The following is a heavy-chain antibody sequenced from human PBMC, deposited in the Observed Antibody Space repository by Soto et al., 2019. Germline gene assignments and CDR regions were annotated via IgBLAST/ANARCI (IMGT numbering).Heavy chain of an antibody. Sequence: QVQLQESGPGLVKPSGTLSLTCAVSGGSISSSNWWSWVRQPPGKGLEWIGEIYHSGSTNYNPSLKSRVTRSVDKSKNQFSLKLSSVTAADTAVYYCAKYCGGDCTHYGMDVWGQGTTVTVSS. J-gene: IGHJ6*02. V-gene: IGHV4-4*02. D-gene: IGHD2-21*02. CDR1: GGSISSSNW. CDR3: AKYCGGDCTHYGMDV. CDR2: IYHSGST.